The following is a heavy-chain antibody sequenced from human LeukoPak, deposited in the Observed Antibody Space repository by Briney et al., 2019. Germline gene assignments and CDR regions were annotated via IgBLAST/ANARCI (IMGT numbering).Heavy chain of an antibody. J-gene: IGHJ4*02. D-gene: IGHD6-13*01. V-gene: IGHV3-23*01. CDR3: AKDGSSSWRIEYIDY. CDR2: VSGSGGST. CDR1: GFTFSRYV. Sequence: GGSLTLSCAASGFTFSRYVMSWVRQAPGKGLEWVSGVSGSGGSTYYADSVNGRFTISRDNSKNTLYLHMNSLTDEDTAVYYCAKDGSSSWRIEYIDYWGQGTLVTVSS.